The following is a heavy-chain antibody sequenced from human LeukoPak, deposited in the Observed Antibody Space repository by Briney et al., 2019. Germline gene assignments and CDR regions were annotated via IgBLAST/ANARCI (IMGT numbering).Heavy chain of an antibody. CDR2: ISSSSSYI. D-gene: IGHD6-6*01. Sequence: GGSLRLSCAASGFTFSSYSMNWVRQAPGKGLEWVSSISSSSSYIYYADSVKGRFTISRDNAKNSLYLQMNSLRAEDTAVYYCAREHEYSSPYFDYWGQGTLVTVSS. J-gene: IGHJ4*02. CDR3: AREHEYSSPYFDY. CDR1: GFTFSSYS. V-gene: IGHV3-21*01.